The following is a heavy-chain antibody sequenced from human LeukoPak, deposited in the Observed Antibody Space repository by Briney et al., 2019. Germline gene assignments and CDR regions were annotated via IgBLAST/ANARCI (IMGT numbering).Heavy chain of an antibody. CDR1: GFTFSSYG. CDR2: IWYGGSNK. Sequence: PGGSLRLSCAASGFTFSSYGMHWVRQAPGKGLEWVAVIWYGGSNKYYADSVKGRFTISRDNSKNTLYLQMNSLRAEDTAVYYCARDFPYSSFDYWGQGTLVTVSS. V-gene: IGHV3-33*08. CDR3: ARDFPYSSFDY. D-gene: IGHD6-13*01. J-gene: IGHJ4*02.